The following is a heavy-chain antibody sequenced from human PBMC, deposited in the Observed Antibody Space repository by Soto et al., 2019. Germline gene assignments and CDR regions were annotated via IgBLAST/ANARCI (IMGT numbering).Heavy chain of an antibody. D-gene: IGHD6-19*01. CDR1: GFSFSSYG. J-gene: IGHJ4*02. V-gene: IGHV3-30*03. CDR2: ISYDGSNK. Sequence: GGSLRLSCAASGFSFSSYGMQWVRQAPGKGLEWVAVISYDGSNKYYADSVKDRFTISRDNSKKTLYLQMNSLRADDTAVYYCVAGQYFFDYCGQGTLVTAPQ. CDR3: VAGQYFFDY.